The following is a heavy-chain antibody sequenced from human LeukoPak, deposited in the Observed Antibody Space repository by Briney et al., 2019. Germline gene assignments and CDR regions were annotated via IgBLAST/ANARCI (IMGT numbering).Heavy chain of an antibody. V-gene: IGHV1-2*02. D-gene: IGHD1-7*01. J-gene: IGHJ4*01. Sequence: ASVTVSCKASGYIFTVSYLHWVRQAPGQGLEWMGWINPNSGGTNYAQKFQGRVTMSRDTSISTAYMDLSGVRSDDTAVYYCARDYSWNYVDYWGHGTLVTVSS. CDR2: INPNSGGT. CDR3: ARDYSWNYVDY. CDR1: GYIFTVSY.